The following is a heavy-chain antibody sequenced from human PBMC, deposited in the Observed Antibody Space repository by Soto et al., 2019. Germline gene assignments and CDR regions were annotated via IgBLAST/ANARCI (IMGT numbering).Heavy chain of an antibody. CDR2: VHHSGNT. J-gene: IGHJ3*02. CDR1: CASIISSY. D-gene: IGHD3-22*01. V-gene: IGHV4-59*01. CDR3: ARGYYDSNGQSNTFDI. Sequence: SETLSLTCTFSCASIISSYWSWLRQSPGKGLEWIGHVHHSGNTNYNPSLKSRVTMSVDTSRNQFSVKLRSVTTADTAVYYCARGYYDSNGQSNTFDIWGQGTMVTVSS.